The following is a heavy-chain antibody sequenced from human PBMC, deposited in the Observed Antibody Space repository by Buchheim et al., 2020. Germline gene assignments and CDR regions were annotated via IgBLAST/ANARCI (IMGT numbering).Heavy chain of an antibody. CDR2: ISGSGGST. Sequence: EVQLLESGGGLVQPGGSLRLSCAASGFTFSSYAMSWVRQAPGKGLEWVSAISGSGGSTYYADSVKGRFTISRGNSKKPLYPQMNSLRAEDTAVYYCAKGRHYYDSSGYYHAEYFQHWGQGTL. CDR1: GFTFSSYA. J-gene: IGHJ1*01. D-gene: IGHD3-22*01. V-gene: IGHV3-23*01. CDR3: AKGRHYYDSSGYYHAEYFQH.